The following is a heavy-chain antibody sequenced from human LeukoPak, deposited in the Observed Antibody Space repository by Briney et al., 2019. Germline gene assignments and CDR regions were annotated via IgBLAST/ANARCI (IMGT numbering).Heavy chain of an antibody. Sequence: GGPLRLSCAASGFTFSSYAMHWVRQAPGKGLEWVAVISYDGSNKYYADSVKGRFTISRDNSKNTLYLQMNSPRAEDTAVYYCARDFGSGSYYGYFQHWGQGTLVTVSS. D-gene: IGHD3-10*01. V-gene: IGHV3-30-3*01. CDR2: ISYDGSNK. J-gene: IGHJ1*01. CDR1: GFTFSSYA. CDR3: ARDFGSGSYYGYFQH.